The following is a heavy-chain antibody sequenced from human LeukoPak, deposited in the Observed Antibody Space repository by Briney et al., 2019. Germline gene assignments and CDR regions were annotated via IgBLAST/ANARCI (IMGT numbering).Heavy chain of an antibody. D-gene: IGHD5-18*01. Sequence: GGSLRLSCAASGFTFSSYAMHWVRHAPGKGLEWVSFIRYDGSNKYYADSVKGRFTVSRDNSKNTLYLQMNSLRADDSAVYYCARPAGNCDSYGYRYYFDYWGLGALITVSS. CDR3: ARPAGNCDSYGYRYYFDY. J-gene: IGHJ4*02. CDR2: IRYDGSNK. V-gene: IGHV3-30*02. CDR1: GFTFSSYA.